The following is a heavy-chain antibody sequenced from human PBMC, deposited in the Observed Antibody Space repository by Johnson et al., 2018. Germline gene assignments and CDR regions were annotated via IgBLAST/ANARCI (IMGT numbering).Heavy chain of an antibody. CDR2: IKSKTDGGTT. CDR1: GFTFSSYS. J-gene: IGHJ6*03. V-gene: IGHV3-15*07. Sequence: EVQLVESGGGLVKPGGSLRLSCAASGFTFSSYSMNWVRQAPGKGLEWVGRIKSKTDGGTTDYAAPVKGRFTISRDDSKNTLYLQMNSLKTEDTAVYYCTTRVCTNGVCYDYYYYYMDVWGKGTTVTVSS. D-gene: IGHD2-8*01. CDR3: TTRVCTNGVCYDYYYYYMDV.